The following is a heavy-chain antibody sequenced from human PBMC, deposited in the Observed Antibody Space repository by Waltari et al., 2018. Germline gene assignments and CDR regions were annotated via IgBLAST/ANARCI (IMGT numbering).Heavy chain of an antibody. Sequence: EVQVVESGGGLVQPGGSLRLSCAASGFTFSSYWMHLVRQVPGKGLVWVSRINSDGSTTNYADSVKGRFTISRDNAKNTLYLQMNSLRAEDTAVYYCARARLVGGFDYWGQGTLVTVSS. D-gene: IGHD3-16*01. V-gene: IGHV3-74*01. CDR3: ARARLVGGFDY. CDR1: GFTFSSYW. CDR2: INSDGSTT. J-gene: IGHJ4*02.